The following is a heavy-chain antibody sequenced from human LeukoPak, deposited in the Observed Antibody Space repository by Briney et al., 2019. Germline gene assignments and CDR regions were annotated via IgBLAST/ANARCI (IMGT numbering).Heavy chain of an antibody. V-gene: IGHV3-74*01. CDR1: GFPFSGYW. CDR2: IDDDGAGT. Sequence: PGGSLRLSCAASGFPFSGYWMPWVRQAPGKGLVWVSRIDDDGAGTTYADSVKGRFTISRDNAKNTLYLQMNSLRVEDTAVHYCARSASGYDAWGQGTLVTVSS. J-gene: IGHJ5*02. CDR3: ARSASGYDA. D-gene: IGHD5-12*01.